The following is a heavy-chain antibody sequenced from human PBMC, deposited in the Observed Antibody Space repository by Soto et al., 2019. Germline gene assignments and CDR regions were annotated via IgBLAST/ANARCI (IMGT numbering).Heavy chain of an antibody. CDR3: ARDPGDSSGYYEPDFDY. CDR2: ISYDGSNK. Sequence: RGSLRLSCAASGFTFSSYAMHWVRQAPGKGLEWVAVISYDGSNKYYADSVKGRFTISRDNSKNTLYLQMNSLRAEDTAVYYCARDPGDSSGYYEPDFDYWGQGTLVTVSS. CDR1: GFTFSSYA. D-gene: IGHD3-22*01. V-gene: IGHV3-30-3*01. J-gene: IGHJ4*02.